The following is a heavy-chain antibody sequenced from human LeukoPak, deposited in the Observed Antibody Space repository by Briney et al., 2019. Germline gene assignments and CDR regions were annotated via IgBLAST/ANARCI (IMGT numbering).Heavy chain of an antibody. D-gene: IGHD3-16*01. CDR1: GGSFSGYY. CDR2: INHSGST. V-gene: IGHV4-34*01. J-gene: IGHJ5*02. Sequence: SETLSLTCAVYGGSFSGYYWSWIRQPPGKGLEWIGEINHSGSTNYKPSLKSRVTISVDTSKNQFSLKLSSVTAADTAVYYRARALEKYYDYVWGSYSSWFDPWGQGTLVTISS. CDR3: ARALEKYYDYVWGSYSSWFDP.